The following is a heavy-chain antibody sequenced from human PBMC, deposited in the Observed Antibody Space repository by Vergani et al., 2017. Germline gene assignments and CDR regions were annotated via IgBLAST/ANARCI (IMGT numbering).Heavy chain of an antibody. CDR3: ARGWSGYSTSWYFDF. Sequence: QVQWVQTGTEVKKPGASVEVSCKASGYTFNGYYIHWVRQAPGQGLEYMGWIDPNSDGTNYAQKFQGRVTMTRDTSISTAYIELGRLRSDETAVYYCARGWSGYSTSWYFDFWGQGTLVTVSS. CDR1: GYTFNGYY. CDR2: IDPNSDGT. D-gene: IGHD6-13*01. V-gene: IGHV1-2*02. J-gene: IGHJ4*02.